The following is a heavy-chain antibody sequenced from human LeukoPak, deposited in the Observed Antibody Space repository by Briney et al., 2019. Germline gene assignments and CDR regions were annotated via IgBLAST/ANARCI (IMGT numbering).Heavy chain of an antibody. CDR3: ARARLLYCTNGVCYMSPFDY. CDR2: INPNSGGT. V-gene: IGHV1-2*02. D-gene: IGHD2-8*01. Sequence: GASVKVSCKASGYTFTGYYMHWVRQAPGQGLEWMGWINPNSGGTNYAQKFQGRVTMTRGTSISTAYMELSRLRSDDTAVYYCARARLLYCTNGVCYMSPFDYWGQGTLVTVSS. CDR1: GYTFTGYY. J-gene: IGHJ4*02.